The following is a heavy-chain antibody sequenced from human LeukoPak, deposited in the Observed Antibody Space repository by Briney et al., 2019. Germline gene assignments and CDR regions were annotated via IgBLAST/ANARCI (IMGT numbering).Heavy chain of an antibody. V-gene: IGHV4-59*08. CDR2: IYYSGST. CDR3: ARHDVRAAAGTFDH. Sequence: PSETLSLTCTVSGGSISSYYWSWIRQPPGKGLEWIGYIYYSGSTNYNPSLKSRVTISVDTSKNQFSLKLSSVTAADTAMYYCARHDVRAAAGTFDHWGQGTLVTVSS. D-gene: IGHD6-13*01. J-gene: IGHJ4*02. CDR1: GGSISSYY.